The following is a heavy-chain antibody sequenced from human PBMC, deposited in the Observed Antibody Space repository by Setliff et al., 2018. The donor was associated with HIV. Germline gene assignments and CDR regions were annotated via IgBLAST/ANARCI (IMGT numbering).Heavy chain of an antibody. D-gene: IGHD4-17*01. J-gene: IGHJ4*02. CDR3: ARGQTSVNLQFDH. Sequence: PGGSLRLSCVASGFTFNSYLMYWVRQAPGKGLVCVSRVNNDVTDTIYADSVKGRFTISRHNAKSTVYLQMGSLSAADTAVYYCARGQTSVNLQFDHWGQGTLVTVSS. CDR2: VNNDVTDT. CDR1: GFTFNSYL. V-gene: IGHV3-74*01.